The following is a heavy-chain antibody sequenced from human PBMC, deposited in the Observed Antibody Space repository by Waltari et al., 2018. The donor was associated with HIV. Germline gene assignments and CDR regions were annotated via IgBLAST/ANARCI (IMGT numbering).Heavy chain of an antibody. Sequence: EVHFVQSGPEVKKPGATMKISCAISGYTFTDYYINWVREAPGKGLEWMGLVDPEDGETVYAEKFQDRLTISADTSTDTVYIELTGLRSDDTAIYYCASLAAAVYFDAWGQGSPLTVSS. CDR3: ASLAAAVYFDA. CDR1: GYTFTDYY. V-gene: IGHV1-69-2*01. D-gene: IGHD6-13*01. CDR2: VDPEDGET. J-gene: IGHJ4*02.